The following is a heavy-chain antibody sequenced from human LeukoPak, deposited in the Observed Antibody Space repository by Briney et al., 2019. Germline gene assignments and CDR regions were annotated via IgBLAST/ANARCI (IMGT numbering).Heavy chain of an antibody. CDR2: IKGDGSEK. Sequence: GGSLRLSCAASGFTFSNYWMSWVRQAPGKGLEWVANIKGDGSEKYYVDSVKGRFTISRDNAKNSLYLQMNSLRAEDTAMYYCARTIRGYWGQGTLVTVSS. CDR1: GFTFSNYW. J-gene: IGHJ4*02. CDR3: ARTIRGY. D-gene: IGHD6-13*01. V-gene: IGHV3-7*01.